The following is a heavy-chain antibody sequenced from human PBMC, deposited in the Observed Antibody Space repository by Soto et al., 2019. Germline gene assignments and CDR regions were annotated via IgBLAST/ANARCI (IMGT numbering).Heavy chain of an antibody. Sequence: TGGSLRLSCAASGCTFSSYGMHWVRQAPGKGLEWVALISYDGSNKYYADSVKGRFTISRDNSKNTLSLQVSSLRPEDTAVYYCAKDRDSSGWFSGYYYGVDVWGQGTTVTVSS. CDR3: AKDRDSSGWFSGYYYGVDV. CDR2: ISYDGSNK. V-gene: IGHV3-30*18. CDR1: GCTFSSYG. D-gene: IGHD6-19*01. J-gene: IGHJ6*02.